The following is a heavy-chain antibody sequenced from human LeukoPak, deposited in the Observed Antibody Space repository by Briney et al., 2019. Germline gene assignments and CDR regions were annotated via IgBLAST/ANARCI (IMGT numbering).Heavy chain of an antibody. Sequence: GGSLRLSCAASGFTFTNDFMTWVRQAPGKGLEWVANMKVDGSDIHYVDSVKGRFTISRDNAKNSLYLQMNSLRAEDTAVYYCARRAYYYDSSGWGQGTLVTVSS. V-gene: IGHV3-7*03. D-gene: IGHD3-22*01. CDR3: ARRAYYYDSSG. CDR1: GFTFTNDF. J-gene: IGHJ4*02. CDR2: MKVDGSDI.